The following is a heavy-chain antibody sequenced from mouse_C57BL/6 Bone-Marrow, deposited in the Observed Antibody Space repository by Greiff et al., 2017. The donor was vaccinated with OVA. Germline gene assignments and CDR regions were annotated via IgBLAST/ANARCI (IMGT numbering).Heavy chain of an antibody. Sequence: EVMLVESGGGLVKPGGSLKLSCAASGFTFSSYAMSWVRQTPEKRLEWVATISDGGSYTYYPDNVKGRFTISRDNAKNNLYLQMSHLKSEDTAMYYCARYSNSYYFDYWGQGTTLTVSS. J-gene: IGHJ2*01. CDR1: GFTFSSYA. V-gene: IGHV5-4*03. CDR3: ARYSNSYYFDY. CDR2: ISDGGSYT. D-gene: IGHD2-5*01.